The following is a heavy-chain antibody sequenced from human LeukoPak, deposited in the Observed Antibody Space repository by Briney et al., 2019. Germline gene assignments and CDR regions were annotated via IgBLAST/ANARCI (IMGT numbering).Heavy chain of an antibody. J-gene: IGHJ4*02. CDR3: ARGSMIIGFDY. Sequence: GASVKVSCKASGYTFTSYDINWVRQATGQGLEWMGRINPNSGGTNYAQKFQGRVTMTRDTSISTAYMELSRLRSDDTAVYYCARGSMIIGFDYWGQGTLVTVSS. D-gene: IGHD3-22*01. V-gene: IGHV1-2*06. CDR1: GYTFTSYD. CDR2: INPNSGGT.